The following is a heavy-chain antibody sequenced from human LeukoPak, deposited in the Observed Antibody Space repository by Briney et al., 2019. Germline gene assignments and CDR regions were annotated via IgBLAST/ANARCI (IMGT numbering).Heavy chain of an antibody. V-gene: IGHV3-74*01. Sequence: GGSLRLSCAASGFTFSDYWTHGVRQARGKGVEGVARINSDGSTTTYADSVKGGFTIYRDNEKNTLHVQINSLRAEDTAVYYCARGTFDGDFWSGWGQGTLVTVSS. CDR3: ARGTFDGDFWSG. J-gene: IGHJ4*02. CDR1: GFTFSDYW. CDR2: INSDGSTT. D-gene: IGHD3-3*01.